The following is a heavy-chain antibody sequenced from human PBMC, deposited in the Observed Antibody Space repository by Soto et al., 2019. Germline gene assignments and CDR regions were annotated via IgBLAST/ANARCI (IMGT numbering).Heavy chain of an antibody. Sequence: GGSLRLSCAASGFTFNTYWMHWVRQVPGKGLVWVSRIKGDGTGVAYAESVKGRFTISRDNAENMLYLQMNSLRVEDTAVYYCGGSAAYNWFDPWGQGTLVTVSS. D-gene: IGHD2-2*01. V-gene: IGHV3-74*01. J-gene: IGHJ5*02. CDR1: GFTFNTYW. CDR3: GGSAAYNWFDP. CDR2: IKGDGTGV.